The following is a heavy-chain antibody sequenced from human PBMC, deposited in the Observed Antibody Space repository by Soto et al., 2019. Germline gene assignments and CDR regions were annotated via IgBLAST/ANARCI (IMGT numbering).Heavy chain of an antibody. J-gene: IGHJ3*02. CDR3: ASIAARPGVSAFDI. CDR1: GVSISSSSYY. Sequence: SETLSLTCTVSGVSISSSSYYWGWIRQPPGKGLEWIGSIYYSGSTYYNPSLKSRVTISVDTSKNQFSLKLSSVTAADTAVYYCASIAARPGVSAFDIWGQGTMVTVSS. V-gene: IGHV4-39*01. D-gene: IGHD6-6*01. CDR2: IYYSGST.